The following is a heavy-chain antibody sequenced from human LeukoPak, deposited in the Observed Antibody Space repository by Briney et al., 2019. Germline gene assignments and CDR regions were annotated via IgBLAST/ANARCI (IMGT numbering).Heavy chain of an antibody. J-gene: IGHJ5*02. CDR2: IYYSGST. D-gene: IGHD3-3*01. Sequence: SETLSLTCTVSGGSISSSSYYWGWIRQPPGKGLEWIGSIYYSGSTYYNPSLKSRVTISVDTSKNQFSLKLSSVTAADTAVYYCARTYPGVTVFGVGTEWFDPWGQGTLVTVS. CDR1: GGSISSSSYY. V-gene: IGHV4-39*01. CDR3: ARTYPGVTVFGVGTEWFDP.